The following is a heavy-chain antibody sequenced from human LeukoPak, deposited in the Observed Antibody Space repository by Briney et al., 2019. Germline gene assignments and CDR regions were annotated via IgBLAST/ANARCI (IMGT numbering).Heavy chain of an antibody. J-gene: IGHJ4*02. CDR3: ARPKTTVTTPDY. CDR2: IYYSGST. Sequence: SETLSLTCTVSGGSISSSRYYWGWIRQPPGKGLEWIGSIYYSGSTYYNPSLKSRVTISVDTSKNQFSLKLSSVTAADTAVYYCARPKTTVTTPDYWGQGTLVTVSS. D-gene: IGHD4-17*01. CDR1: GGSISSSRYY. V-gene: IGHV4-39*01.